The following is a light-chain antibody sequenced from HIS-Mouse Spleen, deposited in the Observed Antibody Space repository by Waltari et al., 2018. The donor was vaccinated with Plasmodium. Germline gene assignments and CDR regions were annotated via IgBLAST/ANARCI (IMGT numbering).Light chain of an antibody. Sequence: EIVMTQSPATLYVSPGDRTTLSCRASQRVSSNLAWYQQKPGQAPRLLIYGASTRATGIPARFSGSGSGTEFTLTISSLQSEDFAVYYCQQYNNWSFTFGPGTKVDIK. CDR3: QQYNNWSFT. CDR2: GAS. J-gene: IGKJ3*01. V-gene: IGKV3-15*01. CDR1: QRVSSN.